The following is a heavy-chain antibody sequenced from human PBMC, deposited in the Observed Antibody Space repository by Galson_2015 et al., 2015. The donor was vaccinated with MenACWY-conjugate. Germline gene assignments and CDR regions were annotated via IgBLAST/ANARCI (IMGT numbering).Heavy chain of an antibody. J-gene: IGHJ6*03. D-gene: IGHD3-10*01. CDR3: ARAVSLRGSGHFPPDYMDV. CDR2: IYAGGST. Sequence: SLRLSCAATGFTVNTNYMTWVRQVPGRGLECVSVIYAGGSTYYTDSVTGRFTVSRASSTTAVYLQMRSMRVEDTAVYYCARAVSLRGSGHFPPDYMDVWGKGTAVTVSS. CDR1: GFTVNTNY. V-gene: IGHV3-53*01.